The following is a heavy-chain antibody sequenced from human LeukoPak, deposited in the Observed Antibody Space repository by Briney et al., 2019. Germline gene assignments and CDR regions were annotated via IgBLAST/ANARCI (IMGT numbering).Heavy chain of an antibody. CDR1: GYDFYNYA. V-gene: IGHV1-18*01. D-gene: IGHD1/OR15-1a*01. CDR2: IKGYNGNA. J-gene: IGHJ4*02. Sequence: GASVRVSCKTSGYDFYNYALSWVRQAPGQGLEWMGWIKGYNGNAEYVQNLQGRVTMTIDKSTSTAHLDLKTLRSDDTAIYYCARMMGTEALRASDYWGQGTLVIVSS. CDR3: ARMMGTEALRASDY.